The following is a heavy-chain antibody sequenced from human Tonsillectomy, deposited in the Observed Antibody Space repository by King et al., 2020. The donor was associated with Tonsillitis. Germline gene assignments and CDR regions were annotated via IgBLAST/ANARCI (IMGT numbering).Heavy chain of an antibody. CDR1: GFTFSSYT. CDR3: AREGMDYYDSSHPNWFDP. V-gene: IGHV3-21*01. CDR2: ISSSSTYI. Sequence: VQLVESGGGLVKPGGSLRLSCAASGFTFSSYTMNWVRQAPGKGLEWVSSISSSSTYIYYADSVKGRFTISRDNAKNSLYLQMNSLRAEDTAVYYCAREGMDYYDSSHPNWFDPWGQGTLVTVSS. D-gene: IGHD3-22*01. J-gene: IGHJ5*02.